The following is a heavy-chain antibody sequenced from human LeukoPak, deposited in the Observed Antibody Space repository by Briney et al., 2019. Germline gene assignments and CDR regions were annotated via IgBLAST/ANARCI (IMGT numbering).Heavy chain of an antibody. CDR1: GFTFSSYW. V-gene: IGHV3-21*01. D-gene: IGHD1-26*01. CDR3: ARDNWDRGGHFDY. J-gene: IGHJ4*02. CDR2: ISSSSSYI. Sequence: AGGSLRLSCAASGFTFSSYWMHWVRQAPGKGLELVSSISSSSSYIYYADSVKGRFTISRDNAKNSLYLQMNSLRAEDTAVYYCARDNWDRGGHFDYWGQGTLVTVSS.